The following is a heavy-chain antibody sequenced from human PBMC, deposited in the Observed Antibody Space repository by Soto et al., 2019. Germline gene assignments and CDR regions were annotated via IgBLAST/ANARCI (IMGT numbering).Heavy chain of an antibody. CDR1: GYTFTSYA. CDR2: INAGNGNT. V-gene: IGHV1-3*01. J-gene: IGHJ4*02. CDR3: ARVPAGTLYYFDC. Sequence: ASVKVSCKASGYTFTSYAMHWVRQAPGQRLEWMGWINAGNGNTKYSQKFQGRVTITRDTSASTAYMELSSLRSEDTAVYYCARVPAGTLYYFDCWGQGTLVTVSS. D-gene: IGHD6-19*01.